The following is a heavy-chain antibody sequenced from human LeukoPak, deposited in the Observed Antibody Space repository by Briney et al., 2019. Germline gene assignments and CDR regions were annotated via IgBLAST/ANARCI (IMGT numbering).Heavy chain of an antibody. J-gene: IGHJ6*03. V-gene: IGHV1-2*02. CDR1: GYTFTGYY. CDR2: INPDSGGT. Sequence: GASVEVSCRASGYTFTGYYMHWVRQAPGQGLEWMGWINPDSGGTNYAQKFQGRVTMTRDTSISTAYTELSRLRSDDTAVYYCARDEPDVRLGELSTPTGYYYYMDVWGKGTTVTVSS. D-gene: IGHD3-16*02. CDR3: ARDEPDVRLGELSTPTGYYYYMDV.